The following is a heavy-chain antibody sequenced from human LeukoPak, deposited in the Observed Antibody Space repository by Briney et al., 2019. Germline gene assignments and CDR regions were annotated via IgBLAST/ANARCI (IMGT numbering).Heavy chain of an antibody. D-gene: IGHD3-3*01. CDR3: ARVYGFLEWLLDY. CDR1: GFTFSDYY. J-gene: IGHJ4*02. CDR2: ISSSGSTI. V-gene: IGHV3-11*04. Sequence: GGSLRLSCAASGFTFSDYYMSWIRQAPGKGLAWASYISSSGSTIYYADSVKGRFTISRDNAKNSLYLQMNSLRAEDTAVYYCARVYGFLEWLLDYWGQGTLVTVSS.